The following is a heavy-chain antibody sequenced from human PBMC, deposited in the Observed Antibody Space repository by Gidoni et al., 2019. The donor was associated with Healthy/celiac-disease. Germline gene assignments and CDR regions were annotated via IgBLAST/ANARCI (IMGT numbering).Heavy chain of an antibody. CDR2: INPSGGST. J-gene: IGHJ6*02. V-gene: IGHV1-46*01. CDR3: ATGTCSSTSCYGNYYYGMDV. Sequence: QVQLVQSGAEVKKPGASVKVSCKASGYTFTCYYMHGVRQAPGQGLEWMGIINPSGGSTSYAQKFQGRVTMTRDTSTSPVYMELSSLRSEDTAVYYCATGTCSSTSCYGNYYYGMDVWGQGTTVTVSS. D-gene: IGHD2-2*01. CDR1: GYTFTCYY.